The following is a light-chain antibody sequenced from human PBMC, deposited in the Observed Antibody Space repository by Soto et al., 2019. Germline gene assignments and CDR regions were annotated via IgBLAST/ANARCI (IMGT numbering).Light chain of an antibody. Sequence: EIVLTQSPGTLSLSPGERATLSCRASQSVSSNHLAWYQQKPGHAPRLLIYFSSCRATCIPDMFSGSGSCTDFTLTISRLEPEDFAVYFCHLYGGSPPHTFGQGTKVEIK. CDR2: FSS. CDR1: QSVSSNH. CDR3: HLYGGSPPHT. J-gene: IGKJ2*01. V-gene: IGKV3-20*01.